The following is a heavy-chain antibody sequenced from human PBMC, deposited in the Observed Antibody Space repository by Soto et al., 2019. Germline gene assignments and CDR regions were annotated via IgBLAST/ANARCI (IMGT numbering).Heavy chain of an antibody. CDR3: AERALKKTTVTNLDY. V-gene: IGHV3-23*01. Sequence: EVQLLESGGGLVQPGGSLRLSCAASGFTFSSYAMSWVRQAPGKGLEWVSAISGSGGSTYYADSVKGRFTISRDNCKKPLYLQMNSLRAEDTAVYYCAERALKKTTVTNLDYWGQGTLVTVSS. D-gene: IGHD4-17*01. CDR1: GFTFSSYA. CDR2: ISGSGGST. J-gene: IGHJ4*02.